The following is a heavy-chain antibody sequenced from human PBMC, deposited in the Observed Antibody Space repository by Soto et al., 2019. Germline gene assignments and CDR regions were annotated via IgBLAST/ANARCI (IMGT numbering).Heavy chain of an antibody. D-gene: IGHD6-19*01. J-gene: IGHJ3*02. CDR1: GFTFSNAW. CDR3: TTVSSGPRFFLIGQEYHI. CDR2: IKRKTDGGTT. Sequence: GGSMRLSCAASGFTFSNAWMSWVRQDPGKGLEWVGRIKRKTDGGTTDHAAPVKGRFTISRDDTKNTLYLQMNRLKTEDTVVYYCTTVSSGPRFFLIGQEYHIWGQGTMVTVSS. V-gene: IGHV3-15*01.